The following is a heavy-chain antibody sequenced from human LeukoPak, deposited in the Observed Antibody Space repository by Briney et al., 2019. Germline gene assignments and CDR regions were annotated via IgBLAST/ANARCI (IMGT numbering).Heavy chain of an antibody. D-gene: IGHD5-18*01. J-gene: IGHJ4*02. Sequence: GGSLRLSCAASGFTFSSYAMSWVRQAPGKGLEWVSAISGRGVTTYYADSVKGRFTISRDNSKNTLYLQMNSVRAEDTAVYYCATRPVDTAMVTKHDYWGQGTLVTVSS. CDR3: ATRPVDTAMVTKHDY. V-gene: IGHV3-23*01. CDR2: ISGRGVTT. CDR1: GFTFSSYA.